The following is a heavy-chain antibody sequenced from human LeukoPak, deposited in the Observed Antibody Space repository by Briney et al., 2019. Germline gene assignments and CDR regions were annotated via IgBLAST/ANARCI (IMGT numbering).Heavy chain of an antibody. CDR3: ARDQHGSGMLGPFDP. CDR2: ISAYNGNA. Sequence: ASVKVSCKASGYTFTSYGISWVRQAPGQGLEWMGWISAYNGNANYAQKLQGRVTMTTDTSTSTAYMELRSLRSEDTAVYYCARDQHGSGMLGPFDPWGQGTLVTVSS. D-gene: IGHD3-10*01. CDR1: GYTFTSYG. V-gene: IGHV1-18*01. J-gene: IGHJ5*02.